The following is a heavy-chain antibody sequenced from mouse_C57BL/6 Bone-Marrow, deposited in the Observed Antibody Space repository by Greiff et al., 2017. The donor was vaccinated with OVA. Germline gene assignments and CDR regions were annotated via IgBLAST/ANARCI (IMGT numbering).Heavy chain of an antibody. D-gene: IGHD1-1*01. CDR2: ISSGGSYT. V-gene: IGHV5-6*01. CDR1: GFTFSSYG. J-gene: IGHJ1*03. CDR3: ATRYYGSSHWYFDV. Sequence: DVQLVESGGDLVKPGGSLKLSCAASGFTFSSYGMSWVRQTPDKRLEWVATISSGGSYTYYPDSVKGRFTISRDNAKNTLYLQMSSLKSEDTAMYYCATRYYGSSHWYFDVWGTGTTVTVSS.